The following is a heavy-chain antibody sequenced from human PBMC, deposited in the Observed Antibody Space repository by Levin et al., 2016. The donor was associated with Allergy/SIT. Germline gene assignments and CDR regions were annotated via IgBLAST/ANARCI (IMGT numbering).Heavy chain of an antibody. CDR2: VYSGTF. D-gene: IGHD6-13*01. CDR3: ARNPVYASRWGIGWFDP. V-gene: IGHV4-59*11. CDR1: GVSISSHY. Sequence: SETLSLTCTVSGVSISSHYWSWIRQSPEKGLEWIGFVYSGTFNYNPSLKSRVTISEAASENQFSLNLTSVTAADTAVYFCARNPVYASRWGIGWFDPWGQGTPVTVSS. J-gene: IGHJ5*02.